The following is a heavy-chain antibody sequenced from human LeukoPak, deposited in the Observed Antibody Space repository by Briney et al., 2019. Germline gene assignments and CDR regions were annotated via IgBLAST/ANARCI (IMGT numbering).Heavy chain of an antibody. J-gene: IGHJ4*02. CDR1: GFTFSAYS. V-gene: IGHV3-48*04. D-gene: IGHD6-6*01. Sequence: GGSVRLSCAASGFTFSAYSMVWVRQAPGKGLEWLSYISSSSSSIYYADSVKGRFTISRDNAKERLYLQMNSLTAEDTAFYYCARPEYVSSSDYWGQGTLVIVSS. CDR2: ISSSSSSI. CDR3: ARPEYVSSSDY.